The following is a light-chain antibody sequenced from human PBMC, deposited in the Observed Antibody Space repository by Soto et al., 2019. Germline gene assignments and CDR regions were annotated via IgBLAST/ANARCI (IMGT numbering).Light chain of an antibody. V-gene: IGLV1-40*01. J-gene: IGLJ2*01. CDR2: GSR. CDR3: QSYDSSLSGRVV. Sequence: QSVLTQPPSVSGAPGQRVTISCTGSSSNIGTGYDVHWYQQLPGTAPKLLINGSRNRPSGVPDRFSVSKSGTSSSLAITGLHAEDEGDYYCQSYDSSLSGRVVFGGGTKLTVL. CDR1: SSNIGTGYD.